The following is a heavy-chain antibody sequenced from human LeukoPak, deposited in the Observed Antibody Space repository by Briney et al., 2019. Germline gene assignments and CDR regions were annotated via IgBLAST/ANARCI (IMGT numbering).Heavy chain of an antibody. D-gene: IGHD6-19*01. J-gene: IGHJ4*02. V-gene: IGHV4-31*03. CDR2: IYYSGST. CDR1: GGSISSGGYY. Sequence: SETLSLTCTVSGGSISSGGYYWSWIRQHPGKGLEWIGYIYYSGSTNYNPSLKSRVTISVDTPKNQFSLKLSSVTAADTAVYYCARGLSSGCAFDYWGQGTLVTVSS. CDR3: ARGLSSGCAFDY.